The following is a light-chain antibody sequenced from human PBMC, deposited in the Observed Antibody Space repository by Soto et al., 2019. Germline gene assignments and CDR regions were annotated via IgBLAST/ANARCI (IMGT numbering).Light chain of an antibody. CDR1: QSVSSSD. J-gene: IGKJ1*01. CDR3: QQYDSSPRT. CDR2: GAS. Sequence: ENVLTQSPGTLSFSPREKDTLSCRASQSVSSSDLAWYQQKPGQAPRLLMYGASSRATGIPDRFSGSGSGTDFTLTISRLEPEDFAVYYCQQYDSSPRTFGQGTKVDIK. V-gene: IGKV3-20*01.